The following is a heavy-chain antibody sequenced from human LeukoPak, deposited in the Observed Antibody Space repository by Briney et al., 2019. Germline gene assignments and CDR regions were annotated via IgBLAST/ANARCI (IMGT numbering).Heavy chain of an antibody. V-gene: IGHV3-23*01. J-gene: IGHJ4*02. D-gene: IGHD6-25*01. Sequence: GGSLRLSCAASGFIFSNYATSWVRQAPGKGLEWVSGIRGSGSSTYYADSVKGRFTISRGDSKNTLYLQMNSLRAEDTAVYYCAKAGQRLVYDPNFDYWGQGTLVTVSS. CDR3: AKAGQRLVYDPNFDY. CDR2: IRGSGSST. CDR1: GFIFSNYA.